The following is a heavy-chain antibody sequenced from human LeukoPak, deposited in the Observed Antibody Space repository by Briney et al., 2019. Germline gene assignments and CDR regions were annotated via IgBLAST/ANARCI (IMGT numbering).Heavy chain of an antibody. CDR2: ISSSSSYI. CDR1: GFTFSSYS. D-gene: IGHD6-13*01. CDR3: ARVSMLVYFDY. Sequence: GGSLRLSCAASGFTFSSYSMNWVRQAPGKGLEWVSSISSSSSYIYYADSVKGRFTISRDNAKNSLFLQMNSLRAEDTAVYYCARVSMLVYFDYWGQGTLVTVSS. V-gene: IGHV3-21*01. J-gene: IGHJ4*02.